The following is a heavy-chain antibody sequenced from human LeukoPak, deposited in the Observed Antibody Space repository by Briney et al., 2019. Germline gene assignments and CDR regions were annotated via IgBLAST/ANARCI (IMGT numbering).Heavy chain of an antibody. CDR1: GFTVSSNY. J-gene: IGHJ4*02. CDR3: AKGAHKTGYSYGYVDY. Sequence: SGGSLRLSCAASGFTVSSNYMSWVRQAPGKGLEWVSIIYSGGSTYYADSVKGRFTISRDNSKNTLYLQMNSLRAEDTAVYYCAKGAHKTGYSYGYVDYWGQGTLVTVSS. CDR2: IYSGGST. V-gene: IGHV3-53*01. D-gene: IGHD5-18*01.